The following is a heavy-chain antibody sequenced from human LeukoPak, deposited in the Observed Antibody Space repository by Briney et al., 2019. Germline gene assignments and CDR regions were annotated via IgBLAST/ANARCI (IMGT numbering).Heavy chain of an antibody. CDR1: GFTFSSYA. Sequence: GGSLRLSCAAAGFTFSSYAMRCVRQAAGEGREWVSGIIGSGGTTYYADSVKGRFTISRDNSKNTLYLQINTLRPEDTAMYYCAKAIVAGAPGRFDYWGQGTLGTVSS. D-gene: IGHD2-2*01. V-gene: IGHV3-23*01. J-gene: IGHJ4*02. CDR2: IIGSGGTT. CDR3: AKAIVAGAPGRFDY.